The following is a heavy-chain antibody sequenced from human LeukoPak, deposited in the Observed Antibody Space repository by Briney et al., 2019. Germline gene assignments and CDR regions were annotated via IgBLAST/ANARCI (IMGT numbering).Heavy chain of an antibody. J-gene: IGHJ4*02. V-gene: IGHV4-4*02. CDR2: FYRSGNT. CDR3: ARKAVGSSWFFDY. D-gene: IGHD6-13*01. Sequence: PSETVSLTCAVYSGSISSINWLSRARQPPGEGLGWIGEFYRSGNTKHNLPLRSRVTISIDTTKNQFSLKLSSVTAADPAVYYCARKAVGSSWFFDYWGQGNPVTVSS. CDR1: SGSISSINW.